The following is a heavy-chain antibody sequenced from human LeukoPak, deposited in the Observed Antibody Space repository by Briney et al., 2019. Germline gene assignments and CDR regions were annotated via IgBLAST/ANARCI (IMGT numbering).Heavy chain of an antibody. D-gene: IGHD4-17*01. V-gene: IGHV1-69*05. CDR1: GGTFNNSA. CDR3: ARDVHGDYGSGWFDP. J-gene: IGHJ5*02. CDR2: IMPLFGTA. Sequence: SVKVSCKTSGGTFNNSAISWVRQAPGQGLEWLGGIMPLFGTAGYAQKFQGRVTITKDESTRTVYLELTSLTSDDTAVYYCARDVHGDYGSGWFDPWGQGSLVSVSS.